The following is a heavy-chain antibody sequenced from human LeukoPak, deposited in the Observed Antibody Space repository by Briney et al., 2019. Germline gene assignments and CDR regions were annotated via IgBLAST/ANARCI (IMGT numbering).Heavy chain of an antibody. CDR2: ISSSGAKT. CDR1: GFTFSSYS. D-gene: IGHD3-22*01. CDR3: ARDRRSYYYDSSGYYFDY. Sequence: GGSLRLSCAASGFTFSSYSMNWVRQAPGKGLQWVSSISSSGAKTYYADSVKGRVTISRDNAKNSLYLQMNSLRAEDTAVYYCARDRRSYYYDSSGYYFDYWGQGTLVTVSS. V-gene: IGHV3-21*01. J-gene: IGHJ4*02.